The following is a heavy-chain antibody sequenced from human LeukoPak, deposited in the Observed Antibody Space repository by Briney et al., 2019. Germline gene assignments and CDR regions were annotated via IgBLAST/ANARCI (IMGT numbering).Heavy chain of an antibody. CDR1: GYTFTSYY. D-gene: IGHD2-2*01. Sequence: ASVKVSCKASGYTFTSYYMHWVRQAPGQGLEWMGIINPSGGSTSYAQKFQGRVTMTRDMSTSTVYMELSSLRSEDTAVYYCARGKKIYTIVVVPAAMSARLDYWGQGTLVTASS. V-gene: IGHV1-46*01. CDR2: INPSGGST. J-gene: IGHJ4*02. CDR3: ARGKKIYTIVVVPAAMSARLDY.